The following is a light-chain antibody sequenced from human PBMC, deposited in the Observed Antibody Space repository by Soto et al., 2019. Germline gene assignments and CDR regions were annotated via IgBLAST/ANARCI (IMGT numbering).Light chain of an antibody. CDR3: CSYAGSFIFV. J-gene: IGLJ1*01. CDR1: SSDIGNYNY. CDR2: DVS. Sequence: QSVLTQPRSVSGSPGQSVTISCTGTSSDIGNYNYVSWYQQYPGKAPKLIIYDVSKRPSGIPDRFFGSKFGNTASLTISGLRAEDEADYYCCSYAGSFIFVFGTGTKVTVL. V-gene: IGLV2-11*01.